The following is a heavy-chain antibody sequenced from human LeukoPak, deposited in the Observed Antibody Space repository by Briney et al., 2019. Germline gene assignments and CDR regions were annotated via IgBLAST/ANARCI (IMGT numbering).Heavy chain of an antibody. Sequence: ASVKVSCKASGYTFTDYYIHWVRQAPGQGLEWMAWINPNSGGTYYAQSFHDRITLTRDTSISTAYMELGRLRSDDTAIYYCARANALYCSSTSCLFDYWGQGTLVTVSS. V-gene: IGHV1-2*02. CDR3: ARANALYCSSTSCLFDY. CDR1: GYTFTDYY. D-gene: IGHD2-2*01. CDR2: INPNSGGT. J-gene: IGHJ4*02.